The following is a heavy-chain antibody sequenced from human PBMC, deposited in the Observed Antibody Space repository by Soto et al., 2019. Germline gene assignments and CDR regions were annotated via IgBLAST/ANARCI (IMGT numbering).Heavy chain of an antibody. V-gene: IGHV3-30*03. Sequence: QVQLVESGGGVVQPGRSLRLSCAASGFTFNTYGMHWVRQAPGKELEWVSIISYDGTNKQYADSVRGRFTISRDNSKNTVSLLMNSLRAEDTALYYCARESGNFPHYYYAMDVWGQGTTVTVSS. CDR1: GFTFNTYG. J-gene: IGHJ6*02. D-gene: IGHD1-26*01. CDR3: ARESGNFPHYYYAMDV. CDR2: ISYDGTNK.